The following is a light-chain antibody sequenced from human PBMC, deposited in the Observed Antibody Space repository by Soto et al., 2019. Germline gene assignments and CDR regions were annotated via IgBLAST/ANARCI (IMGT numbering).Light chain of an antibody. CDR3: QHYGSLVLT. J-gene: IGKJ4*01. CDR1: QSVSSSY. V-gene: IGKV3-20*01. CDR2: GAS. Sequence: EIVLTQSPGTLSLSPGERATLSCRASQSVSSSYLAWYQQKPGQAPRLLIYGASSRATGIPDRFSGSGSGTDFTLTISRLEPEDVAMYYWQHYGSLVLTFGGGTKVEIK.